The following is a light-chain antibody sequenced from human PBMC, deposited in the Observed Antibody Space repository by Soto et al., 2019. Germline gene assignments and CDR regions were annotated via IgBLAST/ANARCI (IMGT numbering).Light chain of an antibody. J-gene: IGLJ1*01. CDR3: SSYAGSSNV. V-gene: IGLV2-8*01. CDR1: SSDVGGYNY. CDR2: EVN. Sequence: QSALAQPPSASLSPGQSVAISCTGTSSDVGGYNYVSLYQQHPGKAPKLMIYEVNKRPSGVPDRFSGSKSGNTASLTVSGLQAEDEADYYCSSYAGSSNVFGTGPKVTVL.